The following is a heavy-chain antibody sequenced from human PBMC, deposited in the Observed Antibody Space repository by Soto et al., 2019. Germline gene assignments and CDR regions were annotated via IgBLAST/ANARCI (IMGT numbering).Heavy chain of an antibody. J-gene: IGHJ4*02. D-gene: IGHD3-10*01. Sequence: EVQLLESGGGLVQPGGSLRLSCAASGFTFSSYAMNWVRQAPGKGLELVSTISFSGVNRHYADSVKGRFTISRDNSQNTLYLQMNSLRAEDTAIYYCAKVGSGRYSAHSWGQGTLVTVSS. CDR2: ISFSGVNR. CDR3: AKVGSGRYSAHS. V-gene: IGHV3-23*01. CDR1: GFTFSSYA.